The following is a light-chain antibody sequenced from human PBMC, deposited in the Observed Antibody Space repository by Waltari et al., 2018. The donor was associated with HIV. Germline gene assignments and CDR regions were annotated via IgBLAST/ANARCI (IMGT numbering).Light chain of an antibody. V-gene: IGKV4-1*01. CDR3: QQYYSTPRT. CDR2: WAS. Sequence: DIVMTQSPDSLAVSLGERATINCKSSQSLLYSSNNKIYLAWYQQKPGQPPKLLIYWASTRESGVPDRFSGSGSGTDFPLTISSLQADDVAVYYCQQYYSTPRTFGQGTKVEIK. J-gene: IGKJ1*01. CDR1: QSLLYSSNNKIY.